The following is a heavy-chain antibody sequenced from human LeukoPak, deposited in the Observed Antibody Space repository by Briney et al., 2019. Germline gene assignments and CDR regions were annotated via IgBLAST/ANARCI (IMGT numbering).Heavy chain of an antibody. CDR2: IYYSGST. J-gene: IGHJ5*02. CDR1: GGSISSSSYY. V-gene: IGHV4-39*07. D-gene: IGHD3-3*01. CDR3: ARGVGGITIFGVVNNWFDP. Sequence: SETLSLTCTVSGGSISSSSYYWGWIRQPPGKGLEWIGRIYYSGSTYYNTSLKSRVTISVDTSKNQFSLKLSSVTAADTAVYYCARGVGGITIFGVVNNWFDPWGQGTLVTVSS.